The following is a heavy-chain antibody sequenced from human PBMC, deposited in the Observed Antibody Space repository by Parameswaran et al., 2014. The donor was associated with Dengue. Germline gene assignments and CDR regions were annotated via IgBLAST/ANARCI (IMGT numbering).Heavy chain of an antibody. J-gene: IGHJ6*02. CDR3: ARFAGWYFYYYYGMDV. CDR2: INHSGST. Sequence: VRQAPGKGLEWIGEINHSGSTNYNPSLKSRVTISVDTSKNQFSLKLSSVTAADTAVYYCARFAGWYFYYYYGMDVWGQGTTVTVSS. V-gene: IGHV4-34*01. D-gene: IGHD6-19*01.